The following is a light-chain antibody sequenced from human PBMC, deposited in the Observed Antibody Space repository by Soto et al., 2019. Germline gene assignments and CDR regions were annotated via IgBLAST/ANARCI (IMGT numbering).Light chain of an antibody. V-gene: IGKV3-15*01. CDR2: GAS. Sequence: ETLMTQSPATLYVSPGERVTLSCRASQSVSTNLAWYQQKPGQTPRLLIYGASTRATEIPARFSGSGSGTEFTLTISSLQSEDFAVYYCQQYNDWPPYTFGQGTDLQI. CDR3: QQYNDWPPYT. CDR1: QSVSTN. J-gene: IGKJ2*01.